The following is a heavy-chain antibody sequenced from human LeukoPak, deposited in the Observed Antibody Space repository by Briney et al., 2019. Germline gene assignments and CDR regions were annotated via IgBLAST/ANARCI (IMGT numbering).Heavy chain of an antibody. CDR1: GFTFSSYG. V-gene: IGHV3-30*02. Sequence: GGSLRLSCAASGFTFSSYGMHWVRQAPGKRLEWVTFIRYDGSNKYYADSVKGRFTISRDNSKNTLYLQMNSLRAEDTAVYYCARAPRGPEVTTLIIWYFDLWGRGTLVTVSS. CDR3: ARAPRGPEVTTLIIWYFDL. D-gene: IGHD4-17*01. J-gene: IGHJ2*01. CDR2: IRYDGSNK.